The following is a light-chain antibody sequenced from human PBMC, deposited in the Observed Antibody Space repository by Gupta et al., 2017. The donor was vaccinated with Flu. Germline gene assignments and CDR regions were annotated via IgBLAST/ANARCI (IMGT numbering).Light chain of an antibody. Sequence: QSVLTQPPSASGTPGQRVTISCSGSSSNIGRNIVNWYQKVPGTAPKLRIYSTDQRPSGVPDRSSGSKSGTSASLAIRGLQSEDEADYSCAAWDDDLKDVLFGGGTKLTVL. CDR2: STD. J-gene: IGLJ2*01. CDR1: SSNIGRNI. V-gene: IGLV1-44*01. CDR3: AAWDDDLKDVL.